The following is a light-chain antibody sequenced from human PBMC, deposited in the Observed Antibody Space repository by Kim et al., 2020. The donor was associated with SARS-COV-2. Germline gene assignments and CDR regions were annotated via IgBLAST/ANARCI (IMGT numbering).Light chain of an antibody. V-gene: IGKV1-16*01. Sequence: ASVGDRGTITCRASQNVNNHLVWLQQKPGEAPKSLIYAASSLQSGVPTRFSGSGSGTDFTLTISSLLPEDFATYYCQQNSAYPLTFGGGTKVDIK. J-gene: IGKJ4*01. CDR1: QNVNNH. CDR3: QQNSAYPLT. CDR2: AAS.